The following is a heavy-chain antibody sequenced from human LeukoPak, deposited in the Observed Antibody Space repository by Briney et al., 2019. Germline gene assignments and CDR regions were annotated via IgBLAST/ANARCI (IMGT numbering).Heavy chain of an antibody. V-gene: IGHV1-2*02. CDR1: GYTFTDYY. J-gene: IGHJ4*02. D-gene: IGHD2-15*01. CDR2: INPNSGGT. CDR3: ARDSPRYCSGGSCYSEFDY. Sequence: ASVKVSCKASGYTFTDYYMHWVRQAPGQGLEWMGWINPNSGGTNYAQKFQGRVTMTRDTSISTAYMELSRLRSDDTAVYYCARDSPRYCSGGSCYSEFDYWGQGTLVTVSS.